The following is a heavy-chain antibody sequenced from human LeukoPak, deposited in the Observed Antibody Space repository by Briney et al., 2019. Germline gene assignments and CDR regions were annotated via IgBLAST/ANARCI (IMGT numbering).Heavy chain of an antibody. J-gene: IGHJ4*02. Sequence: GGSLSLSCAPSGLTFSSYAMSWLRQASGRGLHGVSDISGSGGSTYYAHSEKGRFTISRDNTKNTLCLQMNCLRAEDTAVYYCARSRRLGGYFDYWGQGTLVTVSS. CDR3: ARSRRLGGYFDY. CDR1: GLTFSSYA. V-gene: IGHV3-23*01. CDR2: ISGSGGST. D-gene: IGHD5-12*01.